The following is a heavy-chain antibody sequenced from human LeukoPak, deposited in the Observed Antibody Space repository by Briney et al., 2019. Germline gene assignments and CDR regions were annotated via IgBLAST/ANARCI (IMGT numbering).Heavy chain of an antibody. J-gene: IGHJ4*02. D-gene: IGHD3-10*02. CDR2: IYYSGTP. CDR1: GGSLNPYY. Sequence: SETLSLTCTVSGGSLNPYYWSWIRQPPGKGLEWLGYIYYSGTPEYKPSLKSRVAMSLDTSKNQFSLRLSSVTAADTAVYYCARSTGSTMFIDYWGQGTLVTVSS. CDR3: ARSTGSTMFIDY. V-gene: IGHV4-59*01.